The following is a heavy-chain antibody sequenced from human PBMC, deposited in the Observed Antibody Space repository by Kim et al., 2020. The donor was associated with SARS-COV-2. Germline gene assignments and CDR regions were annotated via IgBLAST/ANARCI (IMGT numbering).Heavy chain of an antibody. Sequence: VKGRFTISRDNSKNTLYLQMNSLRAEDTAVYYCAREAYDFWSGSLNAFDIWGQGTMVTVSS. CDR3: AREAYDFWSGSLNAFDI. V-gene: IGHV3-30*01. D-gene: IGHD3-3*01. J-gene: IGHJ3*02.